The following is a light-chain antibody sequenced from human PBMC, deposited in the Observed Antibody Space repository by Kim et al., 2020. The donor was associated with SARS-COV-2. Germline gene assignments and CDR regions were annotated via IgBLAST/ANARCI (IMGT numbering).Light chain of an antibody. CDR1: NLGSKR. CDR3: QVWDTSSDHVV. V-gene: IGLV3-21*04. CDR2: FDN. Sequence: APGQTARITCGGNNLGSKRVHWYQQKPGQAPMLVISFDNDRPSGIPERISGSNSGNTATLSISRVEVGDEADYYCQVWDTSSDHVVFGGGTQLTVL. J-gene: IGLJ2*01.